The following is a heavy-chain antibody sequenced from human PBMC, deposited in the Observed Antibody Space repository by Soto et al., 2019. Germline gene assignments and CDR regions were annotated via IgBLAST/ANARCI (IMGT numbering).Heavy chain of an antibody. J-gene: IGHJ6*02. CDR2: ISGDGHYI. Sequence: GGSLRLSCAASGFTFGTYSMTWVRQTPGRGLEWVSSISGDGHYIFYADSVKGRFTISRDNAKNSLYLQMNSLSAEDTAVYYCVRCAVNCHPYGMEGWDQGATASVCS. D-gene: IGHD2-15*01. CDR3: VRCAVNCHPYGMEG. CDR1: GFTFGTYS. V-gene: IGHV3-21*01.